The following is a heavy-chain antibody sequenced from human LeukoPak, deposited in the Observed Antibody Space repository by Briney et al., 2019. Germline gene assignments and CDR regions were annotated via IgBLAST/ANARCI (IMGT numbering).Heavy chain of an antibody. J-gene: IGHJ4*02. CDR1: GYTFTGYH. V-gene: IGHV1-2*02. Sequence: GASVKVSCKASGYTFTGYHMHWVRQAPGQGLEWMGWINPNSGGTNYAQKFQGRVTMTRDTSISTAYMELSRLRSDDTAVYYCARDRSILGTTLDPYWGQGTLVTVSS. CDR3: ARDRSILGTTLDPY. D-gene: IGHD1-26*01. CDR2: INPNSGGT.